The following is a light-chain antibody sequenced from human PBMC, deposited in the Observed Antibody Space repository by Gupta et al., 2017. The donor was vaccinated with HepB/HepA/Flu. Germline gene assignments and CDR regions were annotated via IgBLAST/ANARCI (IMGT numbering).Light chain of an antibody. CDR1: TGTVTGGQY. CDR2: DTN. J-gene: IGLJ2*01. CDR3: SLYYSGVLI. V-gene: IGLV7-46*01. Sequence: QAVVTPEPSLTVSPGGTVTLTCGSTTGTVTGGQYPYWFQQRPGQVPRTLIHDTNIKPSWTPARFSGSLLGGKAALTLSGAQPEDEAEYYCSLYYSGVLIFGGGTKLTVL.